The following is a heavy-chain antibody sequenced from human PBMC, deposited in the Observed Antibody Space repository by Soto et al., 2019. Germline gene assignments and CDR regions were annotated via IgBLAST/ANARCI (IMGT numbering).Heavy chain of an antibody. Sequence: PSETLSLTCAVYGGSFSGYYWSWIRQPPGKGLEWIGEINHSGSTNYNPSLKSRVTISVDTSKNQFSLKLSSVTAADTAVYYCARARRITMVRGRNYYYGMDVWGQGTTVTVSS. V-gene: IGHV4-34*01. D-gene: IGHD3-10*01. J-gene: IGHJ6*02. CDR3: ARARRITMVRGRNYYYGMDV. CDR2: INHSGST. CDR1: GGSFSGYY.